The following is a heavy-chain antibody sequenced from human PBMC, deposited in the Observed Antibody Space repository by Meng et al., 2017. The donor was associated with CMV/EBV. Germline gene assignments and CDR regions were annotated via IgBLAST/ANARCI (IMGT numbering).Heavy chain of an antibody. CDR1: GGSFSGYY. Sequence: QVQLQQLGAGLLKPSETLSLTCAVYGGSFSGYYWSWIRQPPGKGLEWIGEINHSGSTNYNPSLKSRVTISVVTSKNQFSLKLSSVTAADTAVYYCASSLTYPDYWGQGTLVTVSS. D-gene: IGHD2-15*01. J-gene: IGHJ4*02. CDR2: INHSGST. CDR3: ASSLTYPDY. V-gene: IGHV4-34*01.